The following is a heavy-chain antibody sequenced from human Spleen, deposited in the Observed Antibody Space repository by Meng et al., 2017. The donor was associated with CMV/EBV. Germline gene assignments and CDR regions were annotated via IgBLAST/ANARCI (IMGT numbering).Heavy chain of an antibody. J-gene: IGHJ4*02. CDR1: GGSFSGYY. V-gene: IGHV4-59*01. CDR2: VYYSGNT. CDR3: ARARGKQLGLFDY. D-gene: IGHD6-6*01. Sequence: ESLKISCAVYGGSFSGYYWSWIRQPPGKGLEWIGYVYYSGNTNYNPSLKSRVTISVDTSKNQFSLKVTSATAADTALYYCARARGKQLGLFDYWGQGTLVTVSS.